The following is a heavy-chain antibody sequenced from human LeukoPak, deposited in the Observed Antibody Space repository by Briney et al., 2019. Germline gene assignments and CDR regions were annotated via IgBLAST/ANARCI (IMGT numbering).Heavy chain of an antibody. CDR2: INPSSGAT. CDR3: ARATNFYYYYGMDV. D-gene: IGHD1-26*01. Sequence: ASVKVSCKTSGYTFTSYYIHWVRQPPGQGLEWMGIINPSSGATNYAQKFQGRVTMTRDTSTSTVYMELSSQRSEDTAVYYCARATNFYYYYGMDVWGQGTTVTVSS. CDR1: GYTFTSYY. V-gene: IGHV1-46*01. J-gene: IGHJ6*02.